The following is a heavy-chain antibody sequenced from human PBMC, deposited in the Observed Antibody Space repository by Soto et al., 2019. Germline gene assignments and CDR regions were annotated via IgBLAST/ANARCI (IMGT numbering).Heavy chain of an antibody. CDR1: GGTFSSYT. CDR3: ARGDLAAARPGDPTL. D-gene: IGHD6-13*01. CDR2: IIPILGIA. J-gene: IGHJ2*01. V-gene: IGHV1-69*02. Sequence: QVQLVQSGAEVKKPGSSVKVSCKASGGTFSSYTISWVRQAPGQGLEWMGRIIPILGIANYAQKFKGRVTITADKSTSTAYMELSSLRAEATAVYYSARGDLAAARPGDPTLWGRGTLVTVSS.